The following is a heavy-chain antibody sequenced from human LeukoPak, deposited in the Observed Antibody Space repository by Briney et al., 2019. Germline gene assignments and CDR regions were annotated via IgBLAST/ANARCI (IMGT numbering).Heavy chain of an antibody. J-gene: IGHJ6*02. Sequence: GESLQISCKGSGYSFTSYWIGWVRPMPGKGLEWMGIIYPGDSDTRYSPSFQGQVTISADKSISTAYLQWSSLKASDTAMYYCARTQYSGYDWRTYYYYGMDVWGQGTTVTVSS. CDR2: IYPGDSDT. V-gene: IGHV5-51*01. CDR3: ARTQYSGYDWRTYYYYGMDV. CDR1: GYSFTSYW. D-gene: IGHD5-12*01.